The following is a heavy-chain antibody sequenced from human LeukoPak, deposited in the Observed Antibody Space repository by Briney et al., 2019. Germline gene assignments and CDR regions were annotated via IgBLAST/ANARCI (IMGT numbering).Heavy chain of an antibody. CDR2: TNTDGSRT. J-gene: IGHJ1*01. Sequence: PGGSLRLSCAASGFTFSSYWMHWVRPAPGKGVVWVSGTNTDGSRTMYADSVKGRFTIARDNAKNTLYLQMNRLRAEDMAVYYCYGANAEHWGQGTVVTVSS. CDR1: GFTFSSYW. V-gene: IGHV3-74*03. CDR3: YGANAEH. D-gene: IGHD4-23*01.